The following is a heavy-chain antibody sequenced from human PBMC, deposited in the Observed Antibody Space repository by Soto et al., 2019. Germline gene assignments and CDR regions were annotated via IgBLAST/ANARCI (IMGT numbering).Heavy chain of an antibody. V-gene: IGHV1-69*04. CDR2: IIPILGIA. J-gene: IGHJ4*02. CDR3: ARESSSWYVYFDY. D-gene: IGHD6-13*01. CDR1: GGTFSSYT. Sequence: SVKVSCKASGGTFSSYTISWVRQAPGQGLEWMGRIIPILGIANYAQKFQGRVTITADKSTSTAYMELSSLRSEDTAVYYCARESSSWYVYFDYWGQGTLVTVPQ.